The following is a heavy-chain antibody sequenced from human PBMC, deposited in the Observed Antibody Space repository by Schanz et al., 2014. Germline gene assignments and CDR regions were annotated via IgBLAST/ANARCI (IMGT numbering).Heavy chain of an antibody. CDR3: AKDPHKDYGGKPQTFDI. CDR1: GFTFSSYG. D-gene: IGHD4-17*01. CDR2: IWFDGNNK. V-gene: IGHV3-33*06. Sequence: QVQLVESGGGVVQPGRSLRLSCATSGFTFSSYGMHWVRQAPGKGLEWVAVIWFDGNNKYYADSVKGRFTISRDDARNSVYLHMNSLGVEDTALYYCAKDPHKDYGGKPQTFDIWGQGTMVTVSS. J-gene: IGHJ3*02.